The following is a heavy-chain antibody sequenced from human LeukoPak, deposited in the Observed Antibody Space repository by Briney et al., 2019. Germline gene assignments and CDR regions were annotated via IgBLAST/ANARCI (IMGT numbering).Heavy chain of an antibody. D-gene: IGHD1-20*01. J-gene: IGHJ5*02. CDR3: ARDFREITGINWFDP. CDR1: GGSITRSIYY. Sequence: SETLSLTCTVSGGSITRSIYYWGWIRQPPGQGLEWIGTISYSGRTYYSPSLKTRVTMSVDTSNNQFSLKLSSVTAADTAVYFCARDFREITGINWFDPWGQGTLVTVSS. V-gene: IGHV4-39*07. CDR2: ISYSGRT.